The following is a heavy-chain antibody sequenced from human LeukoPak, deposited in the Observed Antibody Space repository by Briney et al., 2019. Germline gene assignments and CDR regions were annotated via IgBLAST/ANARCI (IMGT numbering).Heavy chain of an antibody. J-gene: IGHJ4*02. CDR2: IYNSGST. CDR1: GGSISSYY. CDR3: ARDRGTWNDDGFDY. D-gene: IGHD1-1*01. Sequence: PSETLSLTCTVSGGSISSYYWSWIRQPPGKGLECIGYIYNSGSTNYNPSLKSRVTISIDTSKNRFSLKLSSVTAADTAVYYCARDRGTWNDDGFDYWGQGTLVTVSS. V-gene: IGHV4-59*01.